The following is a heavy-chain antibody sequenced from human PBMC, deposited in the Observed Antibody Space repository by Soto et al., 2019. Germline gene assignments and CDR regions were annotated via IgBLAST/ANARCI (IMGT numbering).Heavy chain of an antibody. Sequence: QVQLQESGPGLVKPSETLSLTCTVSGGSISSYYWSWIRQPPGKGLEWIGYIYYSGSTNYNPSLKSRVPISVDTSQNQFSLKLSSVTAADTAVYYCAAAGRWLHSWYFALWGRGTLVTVSS. V-gene: IGHV4-59*01. J-gene: IGHJ2*01. D-gene: IGHD3-10*01. CDR2: IYYSGST. CDR3: AAAGRWLHSWYFAL. CDR1: GGSISSYY.